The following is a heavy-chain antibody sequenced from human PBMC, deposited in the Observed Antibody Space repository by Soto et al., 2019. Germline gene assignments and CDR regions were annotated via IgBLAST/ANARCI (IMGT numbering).Heavy chain of an antibody. Sequence: ASVKVSCKASGYTFTNYGISWVRQAPGQGLEWMGWISAYNGDRNYAQKLQGRVTMTTDTSTSTAYMELRSLRSDDTAMYYCARTSGPGNWFDPWGQGTLVTV. D-gene: IGHD3-10*01. CDR2: ISAYNGDR. V-gene: IGHV1-18*01. CDR3: ARTSGPGNWFDP. J-gene: IGHJ5*02. CDR1: GYTFTNYG.